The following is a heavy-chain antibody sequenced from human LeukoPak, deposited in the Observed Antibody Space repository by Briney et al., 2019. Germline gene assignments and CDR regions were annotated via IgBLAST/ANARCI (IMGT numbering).Heavy chain of an antibody. V-gene: IGHV4-4*07. Sequence: SETLSLTCTVSGGSISSYYWTWIRQPAGKGLEWIGRIHNSGSTTYNPSLKSRVILSVDTSKSQFSLKLSSVTAADTAVYYCARVRAMADLHWNFDLWGRGTLVTVSS. D-gene: IGHD5-18*01. CDR3: ARVRAMADLHWNFDL. CDR1: GGSISSYY. J-gene: IGHJ2*01. CDR2: IHNSGST.